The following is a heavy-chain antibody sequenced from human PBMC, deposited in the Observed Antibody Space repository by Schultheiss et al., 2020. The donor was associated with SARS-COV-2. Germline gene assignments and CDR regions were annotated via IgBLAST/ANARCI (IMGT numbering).Heavy chain of an antibody. CDR3: AKALSTYSSGWYSDFDY. D-gene: IGHD6-19*01. Sequence: LSLTCAVYGGFFSAYYWSWIRQSPGKGLEWISYINEGGDVIFYADSIKGRFTISRDNAKNTLYLQMNSLRAEDTAVYYCAKALSTYSSGWYSDFDYWGQGTLVTVSS. J-gene: IGHJ4*02. CDR2: INEGGDVI. V-gene: IGHV3-11*01. CDR1: GGFFSAYY.